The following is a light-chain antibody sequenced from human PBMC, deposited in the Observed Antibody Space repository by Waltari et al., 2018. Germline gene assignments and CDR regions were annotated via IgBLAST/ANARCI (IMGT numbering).Light chain of an antibody. J-gene: IGKJ1*01. CDR2: KAS. V-gene: IGKV1-5*03. Sequence: DIQMTKSPSTLSASVGVRVIITCRASQSLSSWLAWYQQKPGKAPKLLIYKASNLQTGVPSRFSGSGSGTEFTLTISSLQPDDFATYYCQEYSSYSWTFGQGTKVEIK. CDR3: QEYSSYSWT. CDR1: QSLSSW.